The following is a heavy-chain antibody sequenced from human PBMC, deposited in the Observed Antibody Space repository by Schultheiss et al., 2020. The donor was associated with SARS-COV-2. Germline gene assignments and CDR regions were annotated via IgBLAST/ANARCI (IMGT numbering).Heavy chain of an antibody. CDR1: GGSVSSGSYY. CDR3: ARVHYLYGMDV. Sequence: SETLSLTCTVSGGSVSSGSYYWSWIRQHPGKGLEWIGYIYYSGSTYYNPSLKSLVTISVDTSKNQFSLKLSSVTAADTAGYYCARVHYLYGMDVWGQGTTVTVSS. V-gene: IGHV4-30-4*08. CDR2: IYYSGST. J-gene: IGHJ6*02. D-gene: IGHD1-26*01.